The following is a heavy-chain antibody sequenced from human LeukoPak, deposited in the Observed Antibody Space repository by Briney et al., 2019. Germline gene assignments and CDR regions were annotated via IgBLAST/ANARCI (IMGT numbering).Heavy chain of an antibody. CDR3: ARGDVFGGVIVPFDY. V-gene: IGHV4-34*01. D-gene: IGHD3-16*02. Sequence: SETLSLTCAVYGGSFSGYYWSWIRQPPGKGLEWIGEINHSGSANYNPPLKSRVTISVDTSKNQFSLKLSSVTAADTAVYYCARGDVFGGVIVPFDYWGQGTLVTVSS. CDR1: GGSFSGYY. CDR2: INHSGSA. J-gene: IGHJ4*02.